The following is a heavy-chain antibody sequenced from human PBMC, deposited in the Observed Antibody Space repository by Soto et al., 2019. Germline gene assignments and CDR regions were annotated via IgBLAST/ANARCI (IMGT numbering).Heavy chain of an antibody. CDR3: ARDLGFGELLGYYYYYGMDV. Sequence: SVKATCEASGGGFRSCSRRWVRQAPGQGLEWMGGIIPIFGTANYAQKFQGRVTITADESTSTAYMELSSLRSEDTAVYYCARDLGFGELLGYYYYYGMDVWGQGTTVTVSS. CDR1: GGGFRSCS. V-gene: IGHV1-69*13. CDR2: IIPIFGTA. D-gene: IGHD3-10*01. J-gene: IGHJ6*02.